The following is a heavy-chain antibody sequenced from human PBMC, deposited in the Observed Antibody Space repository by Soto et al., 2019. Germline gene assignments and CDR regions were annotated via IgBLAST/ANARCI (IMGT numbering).Heavy chain of an antibody. CDR3: ARNYCSGGSCYSVVGFDY. Sequence: ASVKVSCKASGYTFTSYYINWVRQATGQGLEWMGWMNPNSGNTGYAQKFQGRVTMTRNTSISTAYMELSSLRSEDTAVYYCARNYCSGGSCYSVVGFDYWGQGTLVTVSS. D-gene: IGHD2-15*01. J-gene: IGHJ4*02. V-gene: IGHV1-8*01. CDR1: GYTFTSYY. CDR2: MNPNSGNT.